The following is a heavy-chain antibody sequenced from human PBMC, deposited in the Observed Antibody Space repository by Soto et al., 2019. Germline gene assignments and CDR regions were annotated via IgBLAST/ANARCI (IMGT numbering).Heavy chain of an antibody. D-gene: IGHD5-12*01. CDR3: ARVQMATITGEY. Sequence: TLSLTCTVSGGSISSGDYYWSWIRQPPGKGLEWIGYIYYSGSTYYNPSLKSRVTISVDTSKNQFSLKLSSVTAADTAVYYCARVQMATITGEYWGQGTLVTVSS. V-gene: IGHV4-30-4*01. J-gene: IGHJ4*02. CDR2: IYYSGST. CDR1: GGSISSGDYY.